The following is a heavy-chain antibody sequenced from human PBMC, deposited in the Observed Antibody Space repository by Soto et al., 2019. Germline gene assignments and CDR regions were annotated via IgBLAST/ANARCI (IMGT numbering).Heavy chain of an antibody. Sequence: GGSLRLSCAASGFTFSSYWIHWVRQAPGKGLVWVSRINSDGSSTTYADSVKGRFTISRDNSKNTQYLQMSSLRADDTAVYYCVKGEYYYDSSGYYPFDYWGQGTLVTVSS. V-gene: IGHV3-74*01. CDR3: VKGEYYYDSSGYYPFDY. J-gene: IGHJ4*02. D-gene: IGHD3-22*01. CDR2: INSDGSST. CDR1: GFTFSSYW.